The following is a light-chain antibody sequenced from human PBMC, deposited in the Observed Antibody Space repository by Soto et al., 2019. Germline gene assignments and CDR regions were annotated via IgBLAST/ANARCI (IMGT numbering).Light chain of an antibody. CDR2: GVN. Sequence: QSALTQPPSASGSPGQSVTISCTGTSSDVGAYNHVSWYQQFPGKAPKLMIYGVNERPSGVPDRFSGSKSGNTASLTVSGLQAGDEADYFCTSYAGSNNLIFGGGTQLTV. CDR1: SSDVGAYNH. CDR3: TSYAGSNNLI. J-gene: IGLJ2*01. V-gene: IGLV2-8*01.